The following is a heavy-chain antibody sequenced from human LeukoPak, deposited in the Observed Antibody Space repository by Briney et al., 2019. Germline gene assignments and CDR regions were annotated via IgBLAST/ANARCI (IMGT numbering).Heavy chain of an antibody. CDR3: TTDLYDSTGQNPDY. CDR1: GFTFKNTW. CDR2: SDRTNDGGTT. J-gene: IGHJ4*02. Sequence: GGSLCLSCAVAGFTFKNTWMGSVREDPSKELQLDGRSDRTNDGGTTNYAAPVKGRFTISRDDSINTLYLQMNSLRAEGTAVYYCTTDLYDSTGQNPDYWGQGTPVTVS. D-gene: IGHD3-22*01. V-gene: IGHV3-15*04.